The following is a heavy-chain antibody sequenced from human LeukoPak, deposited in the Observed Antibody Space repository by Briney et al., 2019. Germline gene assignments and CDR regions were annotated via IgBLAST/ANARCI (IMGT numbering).Heavy chain of an antibody. CDR1: GFTFSRYA. CDR2: ISSSGGST. Sequence: GGSLRLSCSASGFTFSRYAMHWVRQAPGKGLEYVSAISSSGGSTYYADSVKGRFTISRDDSKDTLYLQMSSLRAEDTTVYYCVKSAGFDWLSPLDAFDIWGQGTMVTVSS. V-gene: IGHV3-64D*06. CDR3: VKSAGFDWLSPLDAFDI. J-gene: IGHJ3*02. D-gene: IGHD3-9*01.